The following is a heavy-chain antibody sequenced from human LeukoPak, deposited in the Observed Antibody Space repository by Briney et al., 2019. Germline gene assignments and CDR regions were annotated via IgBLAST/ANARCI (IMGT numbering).Heavy chain of an antibody. CDR1: GCSFTDYW. V-gene: IGHV5-51*01. J-gene: IGHJ3*02. Sequence: GESLKISCKGSGCSFTDYWIGWVRQMPGTGLEWMGIIYPGDSDTRYSPSFQGQVTISADKSISTAYLRWSSLKASDTAMYYCVRQSDVAFDIWGQGTMVTVSS. CDR2: IYPGDSDT. CDR3: VRQSDVAFDI.